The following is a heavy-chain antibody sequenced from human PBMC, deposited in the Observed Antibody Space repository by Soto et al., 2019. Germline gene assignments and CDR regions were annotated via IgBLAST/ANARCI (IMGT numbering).Heavy chain of an antibody. V-gene: IGHV4-39*01. D-gene: IGHD6-13*01. CDR2: FYYTGTT. J-gene: IGHJ4*02. CDR1: GASISSSGYY. CDR3: AKEHRGSSWFFDS. Sequence: QLQLQESGPGLVKPSETLSLTCIVSGASISSSGYYWGWIRQPPGKGLEWIATFYYTGTTYYNPSLKSRVTVSADTSKSQFSLKLSSVTAADTALYFCAKEHRGSSWFFDSWGQGTLVTVSS.